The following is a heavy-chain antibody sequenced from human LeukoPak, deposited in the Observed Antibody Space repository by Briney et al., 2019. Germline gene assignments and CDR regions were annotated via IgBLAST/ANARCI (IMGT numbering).Heavy chain of an antibody. V-gene: IGHV2-26*01. D-gene: IGHD6-13*01. Sequence: SGPTLVNPTEILTLTCTVSGFSLSNARMGVSWIRQPPLKAQERLAHIFSNDEKSYSTYLKSRLTISKDTSKSQVVLTMTKMDPVDTATYYCARIGTAAGTYIDYWGQGTLVTVSS. CDR1: GFSLSNARMG. CDR3: ARIGTAAGTYIDY. CDR2: IFSNDEK. J-gene: IGHJ4*02.